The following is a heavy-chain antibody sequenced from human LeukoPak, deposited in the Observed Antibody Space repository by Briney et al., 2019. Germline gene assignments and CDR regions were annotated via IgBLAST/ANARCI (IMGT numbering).Heavy chain of an antibody. J-gene: IGHJ4*02. D-gene: IGHD3-10*01. CDR2: IRDDGSNK. Sequence: GGSLRLSCAASGFTFSSYGMHWVRQAPGKGLEWVAFIRDDGSNKYYADSVKGRFTISRDNSKNTLYLQMNSLRAEDTAVYYCAKGYVSGGYCFDYWGQGTLVTVSS. V-gene: IGHV3-30*02. CDR1: GFTFSSYG. CDR3: AKGYVSGGYCFDY.